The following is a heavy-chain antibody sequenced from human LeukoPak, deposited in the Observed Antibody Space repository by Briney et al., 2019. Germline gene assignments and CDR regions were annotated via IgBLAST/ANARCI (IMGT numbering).Heavy chain of an antibody. D-gene: IGHD3-22*01. CDR2: IYYSGST. CDR3: ARLYYDSSGYYQICYFDY. CDR1: GGSISSSSYY. J-gene: IGHJ4*02. Sequence: SETLSLTCTVSGGSISSSSYYWGWIRQPPGKGLEWIGSIYYSGSTYYNPSLKSRVTISLDTSKNQFSLNLSSVTAADTAVYYCARLYYDSSGYYQICYFDYWGQGTLVTVSS. V-gene: IGHV4-39*01.